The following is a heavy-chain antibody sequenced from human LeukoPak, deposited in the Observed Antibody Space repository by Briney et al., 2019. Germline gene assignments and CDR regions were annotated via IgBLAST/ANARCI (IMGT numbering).Heavy chain of an antibody. CDR3: ARVGHSDSSAYYIAY. J-gene: IGHJ4*02. CDR2: INHSGST. D-gene: IGHD3-22*01. V-gene: IGHV4-34*01. CDR1: GGSFSDYF. Sequence: SETLSLTCAVYGGSFSDYFWSWIRQPPGEGLEWIGEINHSGSTNYNPSLKSRVTMSVDTSRNQFSLRLTSVTAADTAVYYCARVGHSDSSAYYIAYWGQGTLVTVSS.